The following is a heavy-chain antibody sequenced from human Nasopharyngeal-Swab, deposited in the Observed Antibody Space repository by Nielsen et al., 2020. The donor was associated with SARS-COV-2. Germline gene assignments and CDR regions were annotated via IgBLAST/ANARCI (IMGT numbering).Heavy chain of an antibody. V-gene: IGHV1-46*02. CDR3: ARWVEAATFFDT. D-gene: IGHD6-13*01. Sequence: ASVTVSCKPSVSTFNFYYMHWVRPAPGQWLAWVGMINPSDGSTSYADNLQGRVTMTTDTSTGTVYMELSSLKSGDTAVYYCARWVEAATFFDTCGQGKRVTVSS. CDR1: VSTFNFYY. CDR2: INPSDGST. J-gene: IGHJ3*02.